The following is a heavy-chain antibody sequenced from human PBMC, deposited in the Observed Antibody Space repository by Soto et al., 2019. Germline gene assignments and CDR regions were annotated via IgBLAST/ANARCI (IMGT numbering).Heavy chain of an antibody. Sequence: PSETLSLTCTVSGGSISSSYWNWIRQPPGKGLEWIGYIYYSGSTNYNPSLKSRVTISVDTSKNQFSLKLNSVTAADTAVYYCARGAYSFDSWGQRTLVTVS. CDR3: ARGAYSFDS. CDR1: GGSISSSY. V-gene: IGHV4-59*01. J-gene: IGHJ4*02. CDR2: IYYSGST.